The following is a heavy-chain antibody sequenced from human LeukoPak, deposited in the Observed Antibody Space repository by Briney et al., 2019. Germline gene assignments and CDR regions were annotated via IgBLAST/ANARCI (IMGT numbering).Heavy chain of an antibody. CDR3: TRAPSDYYGMDV. Sequence: GGSLRLSCAASGFTFNNYNMNLVRQAPGKGLEWVSYISSSSSTIYYTDSVKGRFTISRDNAKNSLYLQMKSLRAEDTAVYYCTRAPSDYYGMDVWGQGTTVTVSS. CDR2: ISSSSSTI. J-gene: IGHJ6*02. V-gene: IGHV3-48*01. D-gene: IGHD3-3*01. CDR1: GFTFNNYN.